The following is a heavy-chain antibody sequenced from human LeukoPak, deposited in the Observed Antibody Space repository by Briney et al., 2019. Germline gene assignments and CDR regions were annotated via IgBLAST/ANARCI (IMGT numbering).Heavy chain of an antibody. J-gene: IGHJ4*02. CDR1: GGSISTNSYY. CDR2: IYYSGST. V-gene: IGHV4-39*01. CDR3: ARHATTYDFWSGPPDY. D-gene: IGHD3-3*01. Sequence: SETLSLTCTVSGGSISTNSYYWGWIRQPPGKGLEWIGNIYYSGSTYYNPSLKSRVTISVDTSKSRFSLNLTSVTATDTAVYYCARHATTYDFWSGPPDYWGQGTLVTVSS.